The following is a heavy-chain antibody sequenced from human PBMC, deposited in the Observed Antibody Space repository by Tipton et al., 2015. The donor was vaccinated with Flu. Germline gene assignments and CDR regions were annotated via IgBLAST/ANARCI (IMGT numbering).Heavy chain of an antibody. D-gene: IGHD6-25*01. CDR3: VKEGASGWVWVF. CDR2: IYHLGTT. CDR1: GFSITDGSF. Sequence: TLSLTCTVSGFSITDGSFWGWIRQSPGRGLEWIGSIYHLGTTYYNPSLKSRATISVDTSKNQFSLRLTPVTAADTAVHYCVKEGASGWVWVFWGQGAQVTVSS. J-gene: IGHJ4*02. V-gene: IGHV4-38-2*02.